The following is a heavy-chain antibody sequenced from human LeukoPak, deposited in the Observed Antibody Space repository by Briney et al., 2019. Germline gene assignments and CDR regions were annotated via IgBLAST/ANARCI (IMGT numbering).Heavy chain of an antibody. J-gene: IGHJ3*01. CDR1: GYTFTRYY. Sequence: ASVKVSCKASGYTFTRYYVHWVRQAPGQGLEWMGMINPSGGSTGYAQKFQGRVTMTRDTSTGTAYMELSGLSSEDTAVYYCSRDRALAGTNVDAFDFWGQGTMVTVSS. CDR3: SRDRALAGTNVDAFDF. CDR2: INPSGGST. D-gene: IGHD6-19*01. V-gene: IGHV1-46*01.